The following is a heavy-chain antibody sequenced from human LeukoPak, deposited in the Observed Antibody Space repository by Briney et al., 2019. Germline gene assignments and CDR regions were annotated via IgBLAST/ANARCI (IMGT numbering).Heavy chain of an antibody. D-gene: IGHD5-12*01. J-gene: IGHJ4*02. Sequence: PGVSLRLSCAASGFTFSGYWMSWVRQAPGKGQEWVANKKQDGSNKYYVDSVKGRFTISRNNAKNSLYLQMNSLRAEDTAMYYCTRDRGRFDYWGQGALVTVSS. CDR1: GFTFSGYW. CDR2: KKQDGSNK. V-gene: IGHV3-7*05. CDR3: TRDRGRFDY.